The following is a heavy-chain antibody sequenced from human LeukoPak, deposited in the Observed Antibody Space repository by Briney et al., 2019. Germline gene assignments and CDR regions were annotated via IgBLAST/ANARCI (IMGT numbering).Heavy chain of an antibody. CDR1: GGTISGYY. V-gene: IGHV4-59*08. CDR3: ARQAYCSSTRCNPFDH. CDR2: IYSSGST. Sequence: PSETLSLTCTVSGGTISGYYWSWIRQPPGKGLEWIGYIYSSGSTNYNPSLTSPVTMSLDTSENHFSMRLSSVTAADTAIYYCARQAYCSSTRCNPFDHWGQGALVTVSS. D-gene: IGHD2-2*01. J-gene: IGHJ4*02.